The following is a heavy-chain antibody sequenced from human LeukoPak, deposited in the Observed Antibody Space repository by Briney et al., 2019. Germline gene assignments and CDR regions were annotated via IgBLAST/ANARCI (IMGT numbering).Heavy chain of an antibody. CDR3: AEDRDVVAQKSGYDPSSYYYYMDV. V-gene: IGHV3-30*02. D-gene: IGHD5-12*01. Sequence: GGSLRLSCAASGFTFSSYGMHWVRQAPGKGLEWVAFIRYDDGSNKYYADSVKGRFTISRDNSKNTLYLQMNSLRAEDTAVYYCAEDRDVVAQKSGYDPSSYYYYMDVWGKGTTVTVSS. CDR2: IRYDDGSNK. CDR1: GFTFSSYG. J-gene: IGHJ6*03.